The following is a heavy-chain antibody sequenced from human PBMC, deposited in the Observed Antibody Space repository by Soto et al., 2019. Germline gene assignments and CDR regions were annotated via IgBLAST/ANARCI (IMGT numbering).Heavy chain of an antibody. D-gene: IGHD1-26*01. V-gene: IGHV5-51*01. CDR2: IYPGDSDT. Sequence: GESLKICCKGSGYSFTSYWIGGVRQMPGKGLEWMGIIYPGDSDTRYSPSFQGQVTISADKSIRTAYLQWSSLKASDTAMYYCARRLYSGSYYRYYYGMDVWGQGTTVTVSS. CDR1: GYSFTSYW. J-gene: IGHJ6*02. CDR3: ARRLYSGSYYRYYYGMDV.